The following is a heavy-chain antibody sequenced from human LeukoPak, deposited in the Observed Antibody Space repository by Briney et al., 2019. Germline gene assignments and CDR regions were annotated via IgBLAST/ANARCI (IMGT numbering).Heavy chain of an antibody. CDR2: IYSGGST. D-gene: IGHD4-17*01. V-gene: IGHV3-53*01. Sequence: GGSLRLSCAASGFTVSSNYMSWVRQAPGKGLEWVSVIYSGGSTCYADSVKGRFTISRDNSKNTLYLQMNSLRAEDTAVYYCASSKTVTTHYDAFDIWGQGTMVTVSS. CDR3: ASSKTVTTHYDAFDI. CDR1: GFTVSSNY. J-gene: IGHJ3*02.